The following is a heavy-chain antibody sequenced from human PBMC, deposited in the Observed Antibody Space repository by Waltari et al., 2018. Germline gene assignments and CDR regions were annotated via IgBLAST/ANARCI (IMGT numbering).Heavy chain of an antibody. V-gene: IGHV1-2*06. CDR1: GYTFTGYY. J-gene: IGHJ4*02. CDR2: INPNSGGT. D-gene: IGHD2-21*01. CDR3: ARAPRNSPSHFDY. Sequence: QVQLVQSGAEVKKPGASVKVSCKASGYTFTGYYMHWVRQAPGQGLEWMGRINPNSGGTNYAQKFRGRVTMTRDTSSSTAYMELSRLRSDDTAVYYCARAPRNSPSHFDYWGQGTLVTVSS.